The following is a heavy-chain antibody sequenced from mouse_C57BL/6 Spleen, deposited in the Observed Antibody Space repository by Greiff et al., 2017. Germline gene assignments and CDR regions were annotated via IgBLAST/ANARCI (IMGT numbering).Heavy chain of an antibody. J-gene: IGHJ4*01. Sequence: QVQLQQPGAELVKPGASVKLSCKASGYTFTSYWMQWVKQRPGQGLEWIGEIDPSDSYTNYNQKFKGKATLTVDTSSSTAYMQLSSLTSEDSAVYYCARRRLSYYAMDYGGQGTSVTVSS. CDR2: IDPSDSYT. CDR3: ARRRLSYYAMDY. V-gene: IGHV1-50*01. CDR1: GYTFTSYW.